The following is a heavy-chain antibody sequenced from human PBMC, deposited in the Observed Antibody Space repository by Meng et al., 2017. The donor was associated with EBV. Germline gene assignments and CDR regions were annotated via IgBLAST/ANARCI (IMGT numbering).Heavy chain of an antibody. J-gene: IGHJ4*02. CDR1: EFTFTSAW. D-gene: IGHD1-26*01. CDR2: IRSQVDGRTA. Sequence: VQRGGSGGALVKPGKSLKLSCAASEFTFTSAWMNWVRQAPGKGLEWVGRIRSQVDGRTADYSAPVKGRFTISRDDSKHTLYLQMNSLKIEDSAVYYCATDEGGSRFWGQGTLVTVSS. CDR3: ATDEGGSRF. V-gene: IGHV3-15*02.